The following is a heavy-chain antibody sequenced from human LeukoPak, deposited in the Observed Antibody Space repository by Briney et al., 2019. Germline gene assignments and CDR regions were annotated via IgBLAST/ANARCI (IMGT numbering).Heavy chain of an antibody. CDR2: ISSSGSTI. CDR1: GFTFSSYE. D-gene: IGHD3-10*01. Sequence: GGSLRLSCAASGFTFSSYEMNWVRQAPGKGLEWVSYISSSGSTIYYADSVKGRFTISRDNSKNTLYLQMNSLRAEDTAVYYCAREYYYGSGSSGYWGQGTLVTVSS. V-gene: IGHV3-48*03. J-gene: IGHJ4*02. CDR3: AREYYYGSGSSGY.